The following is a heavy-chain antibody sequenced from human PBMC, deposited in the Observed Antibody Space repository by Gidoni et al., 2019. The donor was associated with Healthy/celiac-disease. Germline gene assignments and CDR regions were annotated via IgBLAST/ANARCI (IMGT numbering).Heavy chain of an antibody. V-gene: IGHV3-30-3*01. CDR3: ARDDSSGWFRD. CDR1: GFTFSSYA. Sequence: QVQLVESGGGVVQPGRSLRLSCAASGFTFSSYAMHGVRQAPGKGLEWVAVISYDGSNKYYADSVKGRFTISRDNSKNTLYLQMNSLRAEDTAVYYCARDDSSGWFRDWGQGTLVTVSS. J-gene: IGHJ4*02. D-gene: IGHD6-19*01. CDR2: ISYDGSNK.